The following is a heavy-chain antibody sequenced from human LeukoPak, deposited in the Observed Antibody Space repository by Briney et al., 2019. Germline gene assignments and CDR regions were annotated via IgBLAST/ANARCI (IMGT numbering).Heavy chain of an antibody. CDR2: VFHSGST. D-gene: IGHD4-11*01. Sequence: KPSETLSLTCMVSEYPISSGYYWGWIRQPPGKGLEWIASVFHSGSTYYNPSLKSRVTISVDTSKNQFSLKLSSVTAADTAVYYCARLMTTVTLDYWGQGTLVTVSS. CDR3: ARLMTTVTLDY. J-gene: IGHJ4*02. V-gene: IGHV4-38-2*02. CDR1: EYPISSGYY.